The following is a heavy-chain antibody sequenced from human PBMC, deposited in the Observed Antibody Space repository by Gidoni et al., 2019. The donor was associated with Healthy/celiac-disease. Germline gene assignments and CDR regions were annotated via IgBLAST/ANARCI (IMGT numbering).Heavy chain of an antibody. J-gene: IGHJ6*02. Sequence: QVQLAQSGAEVKKPGASVKVSCKASGYTFTSYGISWVRQAPGQGLEWMGWISAYNGNTNYAQKLQGRVTMTTDTSTSTAYMELRSLRSDDTAVYYCARDFYCGGDCYYSYYYGMDVWGQGTTVTVSS. D-gene: IGHD2-21*02. CDR1: GYTFTSYG. CDR3: ARDFYCGGDCYYSYYYGMDV. CDR2: ISAYNGNT. V-gene: IGHV1-18*01.